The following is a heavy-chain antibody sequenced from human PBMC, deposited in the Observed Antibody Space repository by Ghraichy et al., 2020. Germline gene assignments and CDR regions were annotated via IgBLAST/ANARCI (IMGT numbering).Heavy chain of an antibody. CDR1: GFTFSSYG. D-gene: IGHD2-2*02. V-gene: IGHV3-30*18. CDR3: AKDVGYCSSTSCYNYNDY. CDR2: ISYDGSNK. Sequence: GGSLRLSCAASGFTFSSYGMHWVRQAPGKGLEWVAVISYDGSNKYYADSVKGRFTISRDNSKNTLYLQMNSLRAEDTAVYYCAKDVGYCSSTSCYNYNDYWGQGTLVTVSS. J-gene: IGHJ4*02.